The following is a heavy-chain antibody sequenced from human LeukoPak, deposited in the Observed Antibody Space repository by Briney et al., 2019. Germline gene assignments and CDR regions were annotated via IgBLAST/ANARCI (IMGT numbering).Heavy chain of an antibody. D-gene: IGHD2-8*01. J-gene: IGHJ5*02. Sequence: SSETLSLTCAVYGGSFSGYYWSWIRQPPGKGLEWIGEINHSGSTNYNPSLKSRVTISVDTSKNRFSLKLSSVTATDTAVYYCARGAKWGGNWFDPWGREPWSPSPQ. CDR1: GGSFSGYY. CDR2: INHSGST. V-gene: IGHV4-34*01. CDR3: ARGAKWGGNWFDP.